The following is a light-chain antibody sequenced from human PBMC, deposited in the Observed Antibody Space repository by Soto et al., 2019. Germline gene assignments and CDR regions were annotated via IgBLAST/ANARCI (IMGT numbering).Light chain of an antibody. CDR1: QSVSSSY. CDR3: QQYGSSPRT. V-gene: IGKV3-20*01. J-gene: IGKJ1*01. Sequence: EIVLTQSPCTLSLSPGERATYYCRASQSVSSSYLAWYQQKPGQAPRLLIYGASSRATGIPDRFSGSGSGTDFTLTISRLEPEDFAVYYCQQYGSSPRTFGQGTKVDI. CDR2: GAS.